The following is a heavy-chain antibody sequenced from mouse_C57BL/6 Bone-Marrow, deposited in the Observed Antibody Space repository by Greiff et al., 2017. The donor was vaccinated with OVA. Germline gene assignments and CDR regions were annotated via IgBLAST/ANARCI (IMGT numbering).Heavy chain of an antibody. CDR2: IYPRSGNT. Sequence: VKLMESGAELARPGASVKLSCKASGYTFTSYGISWVKQRTGQGLEWIGEIYPRSGNTYYNEKFKGKATLTADKSSSTAYMELRSLTSEDSAVYFCARDGYYHYWYFDVWGTGTTVTVSS. CDR3: ARDGYYHYWYFDV. CDR1: GYTFTSYG. D-gene: IGHD2-3*01. J-gene: IGHJ1*03. V-gene: IGHV1-81*01.